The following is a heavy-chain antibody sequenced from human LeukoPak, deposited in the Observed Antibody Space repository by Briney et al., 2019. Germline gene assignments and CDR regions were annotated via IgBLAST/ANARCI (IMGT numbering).Heavy chain of an antibody. CDR1: GGSISSSSYY. CDR2: IYYSGST. V-gene: IGHV4-39*07. J-gene: IGHJ3*02. D-gene: IGHD4-23*01. CDR3: ARGRWYPLDAFDI. Sequence: SETLSLTCTVSGGSISSSSYYWGWIRQPPGKGLEWIGSIYYSGSTYYNPSLKSRVTISVDTTKNQFSLKLSSVTAADTAVYYCARGRWYPLDAFDIWGQGTMVTVSS.